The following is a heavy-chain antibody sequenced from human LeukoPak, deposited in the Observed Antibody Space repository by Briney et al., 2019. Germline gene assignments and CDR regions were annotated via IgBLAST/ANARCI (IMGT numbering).Heavy chain of an antibody. CDR1: GFTFSSYA. CDR2: ISGSGGST. CDR3: ARDSRYSRGVGDFDY. Sequence: GGSLRLSCAASGFTFSSYAMSWVRQAPGKGLEWGSAISGSGGSTYYADSVKGRFTISRDNSKHTLYLQMSSLRADDTAVYYCARDSRYSRGVGDFDYWGQGTLVIVSS. J-gene: IGHJ4*02. D-gene: IGHD5-18*01. V-gene: IGHV3-23*01.